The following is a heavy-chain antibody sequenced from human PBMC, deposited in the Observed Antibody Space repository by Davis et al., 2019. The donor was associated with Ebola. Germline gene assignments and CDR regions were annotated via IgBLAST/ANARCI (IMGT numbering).Heavy chain of an antibody. V-gene: IGHV1-69*05. CDR2: IIPIFGTA. Sequence: SVKVSCKASGYTFTSYDINWVRQATGQGLEWMGGIIPIFGTANYAQKFQGRVTITRDTSASTAYMELSSLRSEDTAVYYCARDLTGFLEWLVFDYWGQGTLVTVSS. J-gene: IGHJ4*02. D-gene: IGHD3-3*01. CDR1: GYTFTSYD. CDR3: ARDLTGFLEWLVFDY.